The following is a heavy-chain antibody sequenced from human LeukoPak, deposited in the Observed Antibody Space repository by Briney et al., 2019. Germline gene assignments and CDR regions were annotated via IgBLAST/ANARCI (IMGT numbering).Heavy chain of an antibody. CDR1: GGSISSSSYY. Sequence: PSETLSLTCTVSGGSISSSSYYWGWIRQPPGKGLEWIGSIYYSGSTYYNPSLKSRVTISVDTSKNQFSLKLSSVTAADTAVYYCARAKPYCSGGSCYHAAYYYYYYMDVWGKGTTVTVSS. CDR3: ARAKPYCSGGSCYHAAYYYYYYMDV. V-gene: IGHV4-39*07. D-gene: IGHD2-15*01. CDR2: IYYSGST. J-gene: IGHJ6*03.